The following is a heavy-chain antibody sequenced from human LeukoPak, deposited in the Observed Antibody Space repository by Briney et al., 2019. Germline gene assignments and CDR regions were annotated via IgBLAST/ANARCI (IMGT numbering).Heavy chain of an antibody. CDR1: GGXFSGYY. CDR3: ARGDFFGY. Sequence: SETLSLTCAVYGGXFSGYYCSWIRQPPGKGLEWSGEINHSESTNYNPSLKSRVTMSVDTSKNQFSLKLNSLTAADTAVYYCARGDFFGYRGQGTLVTVSS. J-gene: IGHJ4*02. CDR2: INHSEST. D-gene: IGHD3-3*01. V-gene: IGHV4-34*01.